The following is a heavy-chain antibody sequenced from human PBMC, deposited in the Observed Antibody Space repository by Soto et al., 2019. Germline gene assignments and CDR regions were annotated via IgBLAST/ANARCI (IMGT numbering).Heavy chain of an antibody. Sequence: SETLSLTCTVSGGSISSYYWSWIRQPPGKGLEWIGYTYYSGSTNYNPSLKIRVTISVDTSKNQFSLKLSSVTAADTAVYYCARQSRSSYNYYYYYMDVWGKGTTVTVSS. CDR3: ARQSRSSYNYYYYYMDV. CDR1: GGSISSYY. V-gene: IGHV4-59*08. D-gene: IGHD6-6*01. CDR2: TYYSGST. J-gene: IGHJ6*03.